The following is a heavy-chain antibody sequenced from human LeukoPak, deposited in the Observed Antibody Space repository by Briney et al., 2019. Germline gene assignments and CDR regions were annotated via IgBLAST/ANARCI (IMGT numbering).Heavy chain of an antibody. D-gene: IGHD3-10*01. CDR1: GFTFSSDG. CDR3: ARDSGGSGAAGAFDI. V-gene: IGHV3-33*01. CDR2: ICCDGSNK. J-gene: IGHJ3*02. Sequence: GGSLRLSCAASGFTFSSDGMHWVRQAPGKGLEWVSVICCDGSNKYYADSVKGRFTISRDNSKNTLYLQMNSLRAEDTAVYYCARDSGGSGAAGAFDIWGQGTMVTVSS.